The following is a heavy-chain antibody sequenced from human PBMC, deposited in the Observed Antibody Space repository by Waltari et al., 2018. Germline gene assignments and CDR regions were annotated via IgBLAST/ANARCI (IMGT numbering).Heavy chain of an antibody. Sequence: QVQLVQSGAEVKKPGASVKVSCKASGYTFTGYYMHWVRQAPGQGLEWMGRINPNSGGTNYAQKFQGRVTMTRDTSSSTAYMELSRLRSDDTAVYYCARALVPSYIAVAGKDYWGQGTLVTVSS. CDR1: GYTFTGYY. D-gene: IGHD6-19*01. CDR2: INPNSGGT. J-gene: IGHJ4*02. CDR3: ARALVPSYIAVAGKDY. V-gene: IGHV1-2*06.